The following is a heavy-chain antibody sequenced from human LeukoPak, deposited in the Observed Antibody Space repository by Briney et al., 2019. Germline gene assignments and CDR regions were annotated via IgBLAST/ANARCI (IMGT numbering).Heavy chain of an antibody. CDR3: AAGTAADY. J-gene: IGHJ4*02. CDR1: GFTFTNFE. V-gene: IGHV3-48*03. D-gene: IGHD6-13*01. CDR2: ISYSGSTT. Sequence: GGSLRLSCAATGFTFTNFEMNWVRQAPGKGLEWVSYISYSGSTTSYADSVKGRFTISRDNAKNSLYLQMNSLRAEDTAVYYCAAGTAADYWGQGTLVTVSS.